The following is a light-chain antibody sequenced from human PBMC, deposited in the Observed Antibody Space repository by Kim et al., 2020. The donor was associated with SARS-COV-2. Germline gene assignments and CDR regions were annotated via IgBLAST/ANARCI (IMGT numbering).Light chain of an antibody. Sequence: EIVMTQSPATLSVSPGEGATLSCRASQNINNNLAWYQHKPGQAPSLLIYAASTRATGIPARFSGSGSGTEFTLTISSLQSEDFGVYYCQQYNNWPRTFAQGTKVDIK. CDR1: QNINNN. J-gene: IGKJ1*01. V-gene: IGKV3-15*01. CDR3: QQYNNWPRT. CDR2: AAS.